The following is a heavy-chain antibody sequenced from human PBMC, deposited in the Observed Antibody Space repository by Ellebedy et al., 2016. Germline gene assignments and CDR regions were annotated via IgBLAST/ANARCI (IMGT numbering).Heavy chain of an antibody. J-gene: IGHJ3*02. CDR2: IYSSVNT. D-gene: IGHD7-27*01. CDR3: ARDSSLGMPSAFDI. V-gene: IGHV4-59*01. Sequence: SETLSLTXTVSGGPIGSYYWNWVRQPPGKGLEWIAYIYSSVNTKYNPSLNSRVAISVDTSKNQFSLKLSSVTAADTAVYYCARDSSLGMPSAFDIWGRGTMVTVSS. CDR1: GGPIGSYY.